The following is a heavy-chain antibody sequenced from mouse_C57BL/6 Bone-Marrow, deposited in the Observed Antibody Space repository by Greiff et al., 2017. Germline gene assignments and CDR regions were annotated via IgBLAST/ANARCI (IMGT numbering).Heavy chain of an antibody. CDR1: GYSITSGYY. CDR2: ISYDGSN. V-gene: IGHV3-6*01. D-gene: IGHD2-4*01. J-gene: IGHJ4*01. CDR3: ARDRSYYDYDGYYAMDY. Sequence: EVQLQQSGPGLVKPSQSLSLTCSVTGYSITSGYYWNWIRQFPGNKLEWMGYISYDGSNNYNPSLKNRISITRDTSKNQFFLKLNSVTTEDTATYYCARDRSYYDYDGYYAMDYWGQGTSVTVSS.